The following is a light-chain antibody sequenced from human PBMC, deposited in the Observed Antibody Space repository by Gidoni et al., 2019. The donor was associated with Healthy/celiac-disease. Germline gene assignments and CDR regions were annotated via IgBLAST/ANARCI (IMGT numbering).Light chain of an antibody. CDR1: PSVFSSYNNENY. Sequence: IVMTQSPDSLDVTLGERATINCKSSPSVFSSYNNENYLAWYQQKPGQPPKLLIYWASTRESGVPDRFSGSGSGTDFTLTISSLQAEDVAVYYCQQYYSTPGWTFGQGTKVEIK. CDR2: WAS. J-gene: IGKJ1*01. CDR3: QQYYSTPGWT. V-gene: IGKV4-1*01.